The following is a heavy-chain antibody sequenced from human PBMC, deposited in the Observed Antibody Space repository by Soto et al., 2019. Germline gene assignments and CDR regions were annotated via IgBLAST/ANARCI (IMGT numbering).Heavy chain of an antibody. V-gene: IGHV4-59*01. D-gene: IGHD2-15*01. J-gene: IGHJ3*01. CDR2: MFHGGTT. CDR1: GSITGYY. CDR3: ARVLVNARYEDSGSATVDV. Sequence: SETLSLTCTVSGSITGYYWSWGRQPPGKRLEWIGYMFHGGTTKHNPSLQSRVTLSVDTYENQFSLKLTSVTAADTAVYYCARVLVNARYEDSGSATVDVWGKGTMLT.